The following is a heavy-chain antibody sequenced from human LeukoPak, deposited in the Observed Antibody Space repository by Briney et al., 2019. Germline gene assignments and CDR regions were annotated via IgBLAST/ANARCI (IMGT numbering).Heavy chain of an antibody. V-gene: IGHV3-23*01. CDR1: GFTFSSYA. CDR3: AKDVYNWNFYFDY. Sequence: GGSLRLSCAASGFTFSSYAMCWVRQAPGKGLEWVSAISASGYSTYYADSVKGRFTISRDNSKKTLYLQMNSLRAEDTAIFYCAKDVYNWNFYFDYWGQGTLVTVSS. J-gene: IGHJ4*02. D-gene: IGHD1-7*01. CDR2: ISASGYST.